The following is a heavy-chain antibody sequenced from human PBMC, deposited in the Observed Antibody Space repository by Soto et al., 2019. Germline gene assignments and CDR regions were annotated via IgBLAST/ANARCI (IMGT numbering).Heavy chain of an antibody. CDR1: GGTFSIYT. D-gene: IGHD1-26*01. CDR2: IIPILGIA. CDR3: ARGRYGDY. Sequence: SVKVYCKASGGTFSIYTISWVRQAPGQGLEWMGRIIPILGIANYAQKFQGRVTVTRDTSTSTAYMELRSLRYDDTAVYYCARGRYGDYWGQGALVTVSS. J-gene: IGHJ4*02. V-gene: IGHV1-69*02.